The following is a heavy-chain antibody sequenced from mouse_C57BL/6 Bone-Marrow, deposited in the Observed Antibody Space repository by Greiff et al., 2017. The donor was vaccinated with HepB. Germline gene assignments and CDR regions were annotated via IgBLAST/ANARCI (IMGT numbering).Heavy chain of an antibody. J-gene: IGHJ4*01. CDR3: ARRNYYYGSSPYYYAMDY. CDR1: GFTFSSYG. CDR2: ISSGGSYT. V-gene: IGHV5-6*01. Sequence: EVKLQESGGDLVKPGGSLKLSCAASGFTFSSYGMSWVRQTPDKRLEWVATISSGGSYTYYPDSVKGRFTISRDNAKNTLYLQMSSLKSEDTAMYYCARRNYYYGSSPYYYAMDYWGQGTSVTVSS. D-gene: IGHD1-1*01.